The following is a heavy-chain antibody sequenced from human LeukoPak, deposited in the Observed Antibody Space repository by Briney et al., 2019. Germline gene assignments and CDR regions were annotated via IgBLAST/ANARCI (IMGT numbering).Heavy chain of an antibody. CDR2: IYYSGST. Sequence: SETLSLTRTVSGGSISSGGYYWSWIRQHPGKGLEWIGYIYYSGSTYYNPSLKSRVTISVDTSKNQFSLKLSSVTAADTAVYYCARLVCGGDCYTAYYYYYGMDVWGQGTTVTVSS. CDR3: ARLVCGGDCYTAYYYYYGMDV. D-gene: IGHD2-21*02. J-gene: IGHJ6*02. V-gene: IGHV4-31*03. CDR1: GGSISSGGYY.